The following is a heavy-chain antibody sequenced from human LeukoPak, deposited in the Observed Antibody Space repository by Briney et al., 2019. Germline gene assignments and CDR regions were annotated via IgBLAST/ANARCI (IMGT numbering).Heavy chain of an antibody. CDR3: AIYAGSYPWFDP. CDR2: IYYSGSA. D-gene: IGHD3-10*01. V-gene: IGHV4-59*01. Sequence: SETLSLTCTVSGGSISSYYWSWIRQPPGKGLEWIVYIYYSGSANYNPSLKSRVTISVDTSKNQFSLKLSSVTAADTALYYCAIYAGSYPWFDPWGQGTLVTVSS. J-gene: IGHJ5*02. CDR1: GGSISSYY.